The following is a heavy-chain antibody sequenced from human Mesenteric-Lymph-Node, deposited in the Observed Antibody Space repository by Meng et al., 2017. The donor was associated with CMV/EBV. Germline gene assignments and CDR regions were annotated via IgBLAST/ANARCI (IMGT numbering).Heavy chain of an antibody. CDR3: ARAYYYDSSGYTI. D-gene: IGHD3-22*01. J-gene: IGHJ4*02. V-gene: IGHV1-2*02. CDR1: GYTFTGYY. Sequence: ASVKVSCKASGYTFTGYYMHWVRQAPGQGLEWMGWINPNSGGTNYAQKFQGRVTMTRDTPISTAYMELSRLRSDDTAVYYCARAYYYDSSGYTIWGQGTLVTVSS. CDR2: INPNSGGT.